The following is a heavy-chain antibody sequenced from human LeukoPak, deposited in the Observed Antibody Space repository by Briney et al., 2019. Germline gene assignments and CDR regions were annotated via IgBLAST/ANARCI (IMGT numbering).Heavy chain of an antibody. CDR2: ISGSGGSK. D-gene: IGHD3-9*01. V-gene: IGHV3-23*01. CDR1: GYTFSSYA. Sequence: QPGGSLRLSCAASGYTFSSYAMNWVRQAPGKGLEWVSTISGSGGSKHYADSVEGRFTISRDNSKNTVYLQMNSLRAEDTAIYYCAKEDGLRYFDWASGPFDYWGQGTLVTVSS. J-gene: IGHJ4*02. CDR3: AKEDGLRYFDWASGPFDY.